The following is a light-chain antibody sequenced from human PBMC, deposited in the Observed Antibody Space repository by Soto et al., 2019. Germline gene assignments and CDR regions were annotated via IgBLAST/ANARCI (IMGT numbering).Light chain of an antibody. CDR1: QSVSSKY. J-gene: IGKJ2*01. CDR3: QQYGPSPRYT. Sequence: DIVLTQSPGTLSLSPGERATLSCRASQSVSSKYLAWYQQKPGQAPRVLIYGTSIRASGVPERFSGGGSGTDFALTITRLEPEDFAVYYCQQYGPSPRYTFGQGTKLEIK. CDR2: GTS. V-gene: IGKV3-20*01.